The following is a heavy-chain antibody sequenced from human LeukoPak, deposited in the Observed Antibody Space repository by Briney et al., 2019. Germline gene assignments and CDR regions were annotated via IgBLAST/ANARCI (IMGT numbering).Heavy chain of an antibody. V-gene: IGHV3-30*02. Sequence: GGSLRLSCAASGFTFSGHWMSWVRQGPGKGLEWVAYIAHHGNNKYYADSVKGRFTISRDNSKGSLYLQMNSLRADDTAVYYCAKDGSWSCTDWGQGTLVRVSS. J-gene: IGHJ4*02. D-gene: IGHD2-8*02. CDR1: GFTFSGHW. CDR2: IAHHGNNK. CDR3: AKDGSWSCTD.